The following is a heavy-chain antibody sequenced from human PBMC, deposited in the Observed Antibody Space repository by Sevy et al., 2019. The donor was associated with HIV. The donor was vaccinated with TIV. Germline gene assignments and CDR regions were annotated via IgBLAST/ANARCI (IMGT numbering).Heavy chain of an antibody. CDR2: IYYSGST. D-gene: IGHD5-18*01. Sequence: SETLSLTCTVSGGSISSGGYYWSWIRQHPGKGLEWIRYIYYSGSTYYNPSLKSRVTISVDTSKNQFSLKLSSVTAADTAVYYCARDSPRDTAMANYGMDVWGQGTTVTVSS. CDR3: ARDSPRDTAMANYGMDV. J-gene: IGHJ6*02. CDR1: GGSISSGGYY. V-gene: IGHV4-31*03.